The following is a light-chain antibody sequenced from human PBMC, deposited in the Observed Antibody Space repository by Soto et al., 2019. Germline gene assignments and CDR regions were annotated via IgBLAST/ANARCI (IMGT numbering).Light chain of an antibody. CDR3: QQYEDLPLT. Sequence: DVQRTQSSSSLSASVGDRVIITCQSSHSIANPLNWFQQKPGKAPELLISDSSHLEARVPSRFSGSSSGTDFTLTISNLQPEDFATYYCQQYEDLPLTFGGGTKVDIK. J-gene: IGKJ4*01. CDR2: DSS. CDR1: HSIANP. V-gene: IGKV1-33*01.